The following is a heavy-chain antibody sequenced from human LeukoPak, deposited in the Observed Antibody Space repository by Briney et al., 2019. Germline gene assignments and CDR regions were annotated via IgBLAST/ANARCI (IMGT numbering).Heavy chain of an antibody. Sequence: GGSLRLSCATSGFTFDDYAMHWVRQAPGKGLEWVSGISWNSGSIFYADSVKGRFIISRDNAKNSLYLQMNSLRVEDTAVYYCLRGDRRDYWGQGTLVTVSS. J-gene: IGHJ4*02. CDR3: LRGDRRDY. D-gene: IGHD3-10*01. CDR1: GFTFDDYA. V-gene: IGHV3-9*01. CDR2: ISWNSGSI.